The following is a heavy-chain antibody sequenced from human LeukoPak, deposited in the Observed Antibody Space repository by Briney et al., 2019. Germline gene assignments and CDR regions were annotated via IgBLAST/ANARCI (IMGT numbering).Heavy chain of an antibody. Sequence: GGSLRLSCAASGFTFSSSGMHWVRQAPGKGLEWVAFISYDGSNRYYADSVKGRFTISRDNSKNTLYLQMNSLRAEDTAVYYCAKETRGNYSDYWGQGTLVTVSS. CDR1: GFTFSSSG. D-gene: IGHD5-12*01. CDR2: ISYDGSNR. J-gene: IGHJ4*02. CDR3: AKETRGNYSDY. V-gene: IGHV3-30*02.